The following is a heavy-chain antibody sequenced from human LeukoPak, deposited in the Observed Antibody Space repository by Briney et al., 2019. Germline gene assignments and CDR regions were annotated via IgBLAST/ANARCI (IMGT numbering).Heavy chain of an antibody. D-gene: IGHD2-2*01. CDR2: ISSSSSYI. CDR3: ARADSTHDAFDI. CDR1: GFTFSSYW. V-gene: IGHV3-21*01. Sequence: GGSLRLSCAASGFTFSSYWMSWVRQAPGKGLEWVSSISSSSSYIYYADSVKGRFTISRDNAKNSLYLQMNSLRAEDTAVYYCARADSTHDAFDIWGQGTMVTVSS. J-gene: IGHJ3*02.